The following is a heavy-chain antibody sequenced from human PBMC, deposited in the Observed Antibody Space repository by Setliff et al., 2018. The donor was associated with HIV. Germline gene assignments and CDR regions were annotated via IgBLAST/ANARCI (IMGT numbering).Heavy chain of an antibody. J-gene: IGHJ4*02. CDR1: GFPFSTYS. CDR2: ISSSSRSK. D-gene: IGHD3-22*01. V-gene: IGHV3-21*01. Sequence: SLRLSCEASGFPFSTYSMNWVRQAPGKGLERVSSISSSSRSKYYADSVKGRFTISRDNAKNSLYLQMNSLRAEDTAVYYCARLQGAYYYDSSGYSRDYWGQGTLVTVSS. CDR3: ARLQGAYYYDSSGYSRDY.